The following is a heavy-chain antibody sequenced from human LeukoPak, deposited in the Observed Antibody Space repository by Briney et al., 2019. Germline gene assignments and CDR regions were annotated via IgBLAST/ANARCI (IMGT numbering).Heavy chain of an antibody. CDR2: ISGDGTIT. CDR1: GFTFDDYA. V-gene: IGHV3-43*02. J-gene: IGHJ4*02. Sequence: GGSLRLSCVASGFTFDDYAMHWVRQAPGKGLEWVSLISGDGTITFYADSVKGRFTISRDNAKNSLYPQMNSLRDEDTAVYYCARGVDYWGQGTLVTVSS. CDR3: ARGVDY.